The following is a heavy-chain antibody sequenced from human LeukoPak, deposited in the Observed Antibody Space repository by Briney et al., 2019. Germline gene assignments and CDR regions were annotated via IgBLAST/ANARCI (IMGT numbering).Heavy chain of an antibody. D-gene: IGHD1-7*01. CDR2: ISDDGGKK. Sequence: GGSLRLSCAASGFTFSSYGMHWVRQAPGKGLEWVALISDDGGKKYYADSVKGRFTISRDNSKNTLYLQMNSLRAEDTAVYYCAREENYGYYYYYYMDVWGKGTTVTVSS. J-gene: IGHJ6*03. CDR1: GFTFSSYG. CDR3: AREENYGYYYYYYMDV. V-gene: IGHV3-33*05.